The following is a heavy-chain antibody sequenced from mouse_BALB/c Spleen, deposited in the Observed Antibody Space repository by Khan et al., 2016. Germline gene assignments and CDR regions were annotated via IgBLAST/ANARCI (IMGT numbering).Heavy chain of an antibody. J-gene: IGHJ3*01. CDR2: INPDSSTI. V-gene: IGHV4-1*02. D-gene: IGHD1-2*01. Sequence: EVKLLESGGGLVQPGGSLKLSCAASGFDFSRYWMSWVRQAPGKGLEWIGEINPDSSTINYPPSLKDKFIISRDNAKNTLYLQMSKVRSEDTALYYCARLHYYGWFAYWGQVTLVTVSA. CDR3: ARLHYYGWFAY. CDR1: GFDFSRYW.